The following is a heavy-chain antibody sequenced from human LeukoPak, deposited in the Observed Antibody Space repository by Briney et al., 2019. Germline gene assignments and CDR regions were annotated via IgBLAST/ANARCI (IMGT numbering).Heavy chain of an antibody. Sequence: AGGSLRLSCAASGFTFSSYGMSWVRQAPGKGLEWVSAISGSGGSTYYADSVKGRFTISRDNSKNTLYLQMNSLRAEDTAVYYCAKDRRDIYSSGWYGGIGGYMDVWGKGTTVTISS. CDR1: GFTFSSYG. CDR2: ISGSGGST. V-gene: IGHV3-23*01. CDR3: AKDRRDIYSSGWYGGIGGYMDV. J-gene: IGHJ6*03. D-gene: IGHD6-19*01.